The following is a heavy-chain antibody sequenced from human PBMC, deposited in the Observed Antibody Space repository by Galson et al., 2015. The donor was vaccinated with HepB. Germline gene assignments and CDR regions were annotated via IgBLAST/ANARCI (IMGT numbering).Heavy chain of an antibody. J-gene: IGHJ4*02. Sequence: SVKVSCKASGGTFSRYAISWVRQAPEQGLEWMGGIIPMFGRANYAQKFQGRVTITADESTSTAYMELSGLRSEDTAVYYCAREGYAETDMVTPFDYWGQGTLVTVSS. CDR3: AREGYAETDMVTPFDY. CDR2: IIPMFGRA. CDR1: GGTFSRYA. V-gene: IGHV1-69*13. D-gene: IGHD5-18*01.